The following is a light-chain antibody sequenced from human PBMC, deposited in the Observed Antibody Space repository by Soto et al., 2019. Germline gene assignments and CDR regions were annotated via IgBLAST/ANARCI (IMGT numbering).Light chain of an antibody. CDR1: QSISNW. J-gene: IGKJ1*01. Sequence: DIQMTQSPSTLSASVGDRVTITCRASQSISNWLAWYQQKPGKAPKLLIYDASRLESGVPSRFSGSGSGTEFTLTISSLQPDDFATYYCQQYNSYSWTFGQGTKVEIK. V-gene: IGKV1-5*01. CDR2: DAS. CDR3: QQYNSYSWT.